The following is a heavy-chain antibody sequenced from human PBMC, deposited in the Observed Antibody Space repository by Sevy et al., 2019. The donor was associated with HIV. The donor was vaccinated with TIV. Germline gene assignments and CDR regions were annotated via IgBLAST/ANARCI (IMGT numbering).Heavy chain of an antibody. Sequence: GGSLRLSCVASGFTFSSYWMTWVRQAPGRGLEWVANIRQDGSDKCYVDSVKGRFTISRDNAKNSLYLQMNSLRAEDTAVYYCARFEDYWGQGTLVTVSS. CDR3: ARFEDY. V-gene: IGHV3-7*01. J-gene: IGHJ4*02. CDR1: GFTFSSYW. CDR2: IRQDGSDK.